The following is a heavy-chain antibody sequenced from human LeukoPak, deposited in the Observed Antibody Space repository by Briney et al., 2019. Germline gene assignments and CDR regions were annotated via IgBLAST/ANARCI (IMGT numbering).Heavy chain of an antibody. CDR3: SIFEITLIVVLNS. CDR2: IDYDGRHA. J-gene: IGHJ4*02. Sequence: GGSLRLSCAASGFTFSSSGMHWVRQAPGKGLEWVAFIDYDGRHASYADSVKGRFTISRDNSKNTLYLQMNSLRPEDTAIYYCSIFEITLIVVLNSWGQGTLVTVSS. V-gene: IGHV3-30*02. D-gene: IGHD3-22*01. CDR1: GFTFSSSG.